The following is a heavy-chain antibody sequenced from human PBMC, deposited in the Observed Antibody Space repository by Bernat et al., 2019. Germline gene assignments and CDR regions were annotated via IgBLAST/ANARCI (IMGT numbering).Heavy chain of an antibody. CDR1: GFTLSDHY. D-gene: IGHD1-26*01. V-gene: IGHV3-72*01. CDR2: SKNKANSSPE. CDR3: TRLERGGRSDY. Sequence: EVQLVESGGGLVQPGGSLRLSCVGSGFTLSDHYMDWVRQTPGKGLEWIGRSKNKANSSPEGYAASVKGRFTISRDDSKNFLSLQMTSLQTDDTAVYYCTRLERGGRSDYWGQGTLVTVSS. J-gene: IGHJ4*02.